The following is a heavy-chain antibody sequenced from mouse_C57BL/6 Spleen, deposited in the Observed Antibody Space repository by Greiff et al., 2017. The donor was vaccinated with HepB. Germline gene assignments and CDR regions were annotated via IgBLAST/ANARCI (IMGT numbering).Heavy chain of an antibody. J-gene: IGHJ2*01. CDR2: IYPGDGDT. CDR3: ASLQLLRSFDY. CDR1: GYAFSSSW. Sequence: QVQLQQSGPELVKPGASVKISCKASGYAFSSSWMNWVKQRPGKGLEWIGRIYPGDGDTNYNGKFKGKATLTADKSSSTAYMQLSSLTSEDSAVYFCASLQLLRSFDYWGQGTTLTVSS. D-gene: IGHD1-1*01. V-gene: IGHV1-82*01.